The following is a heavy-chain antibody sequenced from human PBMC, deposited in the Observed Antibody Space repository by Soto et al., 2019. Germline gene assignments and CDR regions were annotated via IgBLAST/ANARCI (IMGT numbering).Heavy chain of an antibody. CDR2: IIPILGIA. D-gene: IGHD1-26*01. Sequence: QVQLVQSGAEVKKPGSSVKVSCKASGGTFSSYTISWVRQAPGQGLEWMGRIIPILGIANYAQKFQGRVTITAAQSTGTAYMELSSLRSEHTAAYYCAGNVELQGFDYWCQGTLVTFSS. J-gene: IGHJ4*02. CDR1: GGTFSSYT. CDR3: AGNVELQGFDY. V-gene: IGHV1-69*02.